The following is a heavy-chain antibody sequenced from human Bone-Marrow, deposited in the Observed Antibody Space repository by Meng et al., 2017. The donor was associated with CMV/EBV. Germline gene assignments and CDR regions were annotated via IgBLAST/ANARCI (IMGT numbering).Heavy chain of an antibody. D-gene: IGHD3-10*01. CDR1: GFTFSSYA. J-gene: IGHJ4*02. CDR2: IYSAGTT. V-gene: IGHV3-23*03. Sequence: GGSLRLSCAASGFTFSSYAMSWVRQAPGKGLEWVSVIYSAGTTYYADSVKGRFTISRDNSKNTMYLQMNSLRAEDTAVYYCARRLYGSGTLDYWGQGTLVTVSS. CDR3: ARRLYGSGTLDY.